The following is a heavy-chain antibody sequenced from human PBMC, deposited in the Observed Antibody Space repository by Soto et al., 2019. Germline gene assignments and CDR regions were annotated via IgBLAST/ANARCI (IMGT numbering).Heavy chain of an antibody. CDR2: ISYDGSNK. V-gene: IGHV3-30*18. Sequence: QVQLVESGGGVVQPGRSLRLSCAASGFTFSSYGMLWVRQAPGKGLEWVAVISYDGSNKYYAYSVKGRFTISRDNSKKTLYLQMDTLRAEYTAVYYFAKPTEYSSGWEAFYYWGQRKVITVSS. D-gene: IGHD6-19*01. J-gene: IGHJ4*02. CDR1: GFTFSSYG. CDR3: AKPTEYSSGWEAFYY.